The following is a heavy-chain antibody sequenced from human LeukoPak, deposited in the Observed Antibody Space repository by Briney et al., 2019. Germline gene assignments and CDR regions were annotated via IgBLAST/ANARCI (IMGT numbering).Heavy chain of an antibody. Sequence: PSETLSLTCTVSGGSITYHYWSWIRQAAGKGLEWIGHMYTSGSTKYNPSLKSRITMSLDTSKKQFPLRLTSVTAADTAVYYCARSNGYSSSWFLWGQGKMVTVSS. CDR1: GGSITYHY. D-gene: IGHD6-13*01. J-gene: IGHJ3*01. V-gene: IGHV4-4*07. CDR3: ARSNGYSSSWFL. CDR2: MYTSGST.